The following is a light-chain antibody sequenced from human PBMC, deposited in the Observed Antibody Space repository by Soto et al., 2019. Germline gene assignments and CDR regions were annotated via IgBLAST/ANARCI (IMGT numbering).Light chain of an antibody. CDR1: QSIGDL. Sequence: DIQMTQSPSSLSASVEDRVSISFRASQSIGDLLAWYQQKPGEAPKLLIYKASYLESGVPFRFSGSGSGTEFTLTISRLEPEDFAVYYCHQYGSSQTFGQGTKVDIK. J-gene: IGKJ1*01. V-gene: IGKV1-5*03. CDR2: KAS. CDR3: HQYGSSQT.